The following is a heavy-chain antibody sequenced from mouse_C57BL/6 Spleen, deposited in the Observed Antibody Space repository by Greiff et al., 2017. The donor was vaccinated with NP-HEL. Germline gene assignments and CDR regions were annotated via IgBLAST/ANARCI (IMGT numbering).Heavy chain of an antibody. CDR2: IHPNSGST. V-gene: IGHV1-64*01. Sequence: VQLQQSGAELVKPGASVKLSCKASGYTFTSYWMHWVKQRPGQGLEWIGMIHPNSGSTNYNEKFKSTATLTVDKSSSTAYMQLSSLTSEDSAVYYCARSEYYGSSSLDYWGQGTTLTVSS. CDR3: ARSEYYGSSSLDY. CDR1: GYTFTSYW. D-gene: IGHD1-1*01. J-gene: IGHJ2*01.